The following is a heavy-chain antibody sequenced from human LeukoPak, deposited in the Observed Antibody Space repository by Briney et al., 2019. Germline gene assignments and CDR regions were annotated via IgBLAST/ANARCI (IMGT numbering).Heavy chain of an antibody. CDR1: GFTFSSYA. CDR3: AKSWLAVDN. D-gene: IGHD5-12*01. J-gene: IGHJ4*02. V-gene: IGHV3-30*04. Sequence: PGGSLRLSCAASGFTFSSYAMHWVRQAPGKGLEWVAVISYDGSNKYYADSVKGRFTISRDNSKNTLYLQMNSLRAEDTAVYYCAKSWLAVDNWGQGTLVTVSS. CDR2: ISYDGSNK.